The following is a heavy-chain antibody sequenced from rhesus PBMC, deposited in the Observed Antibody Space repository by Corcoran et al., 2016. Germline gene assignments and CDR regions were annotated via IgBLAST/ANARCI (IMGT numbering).Heavy chain of an antibody. Sequence: EVQLVQSGAEVKKPGASVKISCKASGYTFTDYYLHWVRQAPGKGLEWMGRVDPEDGEAIHAQNFQDIVTITADTSTDTAYMELSSLRSEDTAVYYCATYCTGSGCYFDYWGQGVLVTVSS. V-gene: IGHV1-111*02. CDR1: GYTFTDYY. CDR2: VDPEDGEA. D-gene: IGHD2-21*01. J-gene: IGHJ4*01. CDR3: ATYCTGSGCYFDY.